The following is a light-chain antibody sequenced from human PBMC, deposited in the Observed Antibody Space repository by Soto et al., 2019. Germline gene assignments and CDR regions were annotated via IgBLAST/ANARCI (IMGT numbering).Light chain of an antibody. J-gene: IGKJ1*01. CDR3: QQYGSSPGWT. V-gene: IGKV3-20*01. Sequence: EIVLTQSPGTLSLFPGERATLSCRASQSVSSSYLAWYQQKPGQAPRLLIYGASSRVTGIPDSFSGSGSGTDFTLTITRLEAKGVAVYYCQQYGSSPGWTFGQGTKVDIK. CDR2: GAS. CDR1: QSVSSSY.